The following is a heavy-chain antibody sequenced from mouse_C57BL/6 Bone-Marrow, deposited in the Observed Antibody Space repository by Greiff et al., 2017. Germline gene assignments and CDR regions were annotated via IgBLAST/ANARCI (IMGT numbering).Heavy chain of an antibody. J-gene: IGHJ1*03. V-gene: IGHV8-8*01. CDR3: ARMGGDYYGSPGYFDV. CDR1: GFSLSTFGMG. Sequence: QVTLKVSGPGILQPSQTLSLTCSFSGFSLSTFGMGVGWLRQPSGKGLEWLAHIWWDADKYSNPALKRRPTISTDTSKNQVFLKIAKVDTADTATYFCARMGGDYYGSPGYFDVWGTGTTVTVSA. CDR2: IWWDADK. D-gene: IGHD1-1*01.